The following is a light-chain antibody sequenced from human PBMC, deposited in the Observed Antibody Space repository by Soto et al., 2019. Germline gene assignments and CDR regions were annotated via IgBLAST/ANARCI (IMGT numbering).Light chain of an antibody. V-gene: IGLV2-14*01. CDR3: FSYRISSYV. CDR2: EVS. Sequence: QSVLTQPASVSGSPGQSITISCTGTSGDVGGYKYVSWYQHHPGKAPKLMIYEVSNRPSGVSGRLSGSKSGNTASLAISGLQAEDEADYYCFSYRISSYVFGNGTKVTVL. J-gene: IGLJ1*01. CDR1: SGDVGGYKY.